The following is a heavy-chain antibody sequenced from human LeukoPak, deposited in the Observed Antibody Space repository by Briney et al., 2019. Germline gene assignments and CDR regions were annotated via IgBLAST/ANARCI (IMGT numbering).Heavy chain of an antibody. Sequence: PGGSLRLSCAASGFTFSSYAMSWVRQAPGKGLEWVSVIYSGDRAYYADSVKDRFTISRDNSKNTLYLQMNSLRAEDTAVYFCARGTLIVGYFDYWGQGTLVTVSS. CDR2: IYSGDRA. D-gene: IGHD3-22*01. CDR3: ARGTLIVGYFDY. J-gene: IGHJ4*02. V-gene: IGHV3-66*01. CDR1: GFTFSSYA.